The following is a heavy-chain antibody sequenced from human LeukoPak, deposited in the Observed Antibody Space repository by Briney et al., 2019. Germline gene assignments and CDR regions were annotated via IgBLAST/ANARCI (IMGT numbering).Heavy chain of an antibody. CDR3: AKDLVYYGLGSYYNGNY. J-gene: IGHJ4*02. D-gene: IGHD3-10*01. V-gene: IGHV3-23*01. CDR2: ISGSGGST. CDR1: GFTFSSYA. Sequence: GGSLRLSCAASGFTFSSYAMSWVRRAPGKGLEWVSAISGSGGSTYYADSVKGRFTISRDNSKNTLYLQMNSLRAEDTAVYYCAKDLVYYGLGSYYNGNYSGQGTLVTVSS.